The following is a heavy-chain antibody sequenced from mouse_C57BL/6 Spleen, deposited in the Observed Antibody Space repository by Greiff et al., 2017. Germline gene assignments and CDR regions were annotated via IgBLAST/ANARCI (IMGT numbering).Heavy chain of an antibody. CDR3: ARGWEEDYFDD. CDR2: IYPGDGDT. CDR1: GYAFSSYW. J-gene: IGHJ2*01. D-gene: IGHD1-1*02. V-gene: IGHV1-80*01. Sequence: QVQLQQSGAELVKPGASVKISCKASGYAFSSYWMNWVKQRPGKGLEWIGQIYPGDGDTNYNGKFKGKATLTADKSSSTAYMQLSSLTSEDSAVYFCARGWEEDYFDDWGQGTTLTVSS.